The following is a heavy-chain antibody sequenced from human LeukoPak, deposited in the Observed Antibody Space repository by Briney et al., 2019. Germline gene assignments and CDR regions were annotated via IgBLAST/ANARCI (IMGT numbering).Heavy chain of an antibody. CDR1: GGSISSYY. CDR3: AREGYCSSTSCYNPFDY. CDR2: IYTSGST. Sequence: SETLSLTCTVSGGSISSYYWSWIRQPAGKGLEWIGRIYTSGSTNYNPSLKSRVTMSVDTSKNQFSLKLSSVTAADTAVYYCAREGYCSSTSCYNPFDYWGQGTLVTVSS. J-gene: IGHJ4*02. D-gene: IGHD2-2*02. V-gene: IGHV4-4*07.